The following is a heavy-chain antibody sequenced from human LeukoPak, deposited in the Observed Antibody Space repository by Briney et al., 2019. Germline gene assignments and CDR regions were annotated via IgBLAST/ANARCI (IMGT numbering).Heavy chain of an antibody. D-gene: IGHD4-17*01. CDR3: ARERINDYGDYAYYYYYMDV. Sequence: SETLPLTCTVSGGSISSYYWSWIRQPPGKGLEWIGYIYYSGSTNYNPSLKSRVTISVDTSKNQFSLKLSSVTAADTAVYYCARERINDYGDYAYYYYYMDVWGKGTTVTVSS. CDR2: IYYSGST. V-gene: IGHV4-59*01. CDR1: GGSISSYY. J-gene: IGHJ6*03.